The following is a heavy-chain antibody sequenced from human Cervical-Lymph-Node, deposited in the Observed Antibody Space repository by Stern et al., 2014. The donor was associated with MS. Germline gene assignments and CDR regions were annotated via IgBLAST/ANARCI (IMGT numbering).Heavy chain of an antibody. Sequence: QVQLVQSGAEVKKPGSSVTVSCKASGGIFSNYAISWVRQAPGQGLEWMRAFIPSFGKTFYAQKIQGRVTITADESTSAVYMDLSSLRSEDTAVYYCARDNDDNGMDVWGQGTTITVSS. V-gene: IGHV1-69*01. CDR3: ARDNDDNGMDV. CDR2: FIPSFGKT. J-gene: IGHJ6*02. CDR1: GGIFSNYA. D-gene: IGHD1-1*01.